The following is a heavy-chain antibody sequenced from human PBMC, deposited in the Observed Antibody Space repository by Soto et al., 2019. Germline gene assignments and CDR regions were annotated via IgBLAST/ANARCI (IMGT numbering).Heavy chain of an antibody. V-gene: IGHV3-23*01. CDR2: ISYGGGTT. J-gene: IGHJ4*02. CDR1: EFTFSNYA. Sequence: GGSLRLSCAASEFTFSNYAMSWVRQAPGKGLEWVSAISYGGGTTYYADSVKGRFTIFRDNSKNTLYLQMNSLRSEDTAVYYCARDLGGWPDYWGQGTLVTVSS. CDR3: ARDLGGWPDY. D-gene: IGHD2-15*01.